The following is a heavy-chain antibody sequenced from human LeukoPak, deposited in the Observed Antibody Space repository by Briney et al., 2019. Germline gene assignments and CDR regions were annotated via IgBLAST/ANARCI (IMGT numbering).Heavy chain of an antibody. Sequence: GGSLRLSCVASGFTFSSYSMNWVRQAPGKGLEWVSSISSSSSYIYYADSVKGRFTISRDNAKNSLYLQMNSLRAEDTAVYYCARNRVQTTVTPNAFDIWGQGTMVTVSS. D-gene: IGHD4-17*01. V-gene: IGHV3-21*01. CDR3: ARNRVQTTVTPNAFDI. J-gene: IGHJ3*02. CDR2: ISSSSSYI. CDR1: GFTFSSYS.